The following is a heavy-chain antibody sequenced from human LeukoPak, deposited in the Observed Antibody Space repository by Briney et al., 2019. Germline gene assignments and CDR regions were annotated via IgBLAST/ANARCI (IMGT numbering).Heavy chain of an antibody. CDR1: GGTFSSYA. V-gene: IGHV1-69*13. Sequence: ASVKVSCKASGGTFSSYAISWVRQAPGQGLEWMGGIIPIFGTANYAQKFQGRVTITADESTSTAYMELSSLRSEDTAVYYCARAPRPGIAAAGYNWFDPWGQGTLVTVSS. CDR3: ARAPRPGIAAAGYNWFDP. J-gene: IGHJ5*02. CDR2: IIPIFGTA. D-gene: IGHD6-13*01.